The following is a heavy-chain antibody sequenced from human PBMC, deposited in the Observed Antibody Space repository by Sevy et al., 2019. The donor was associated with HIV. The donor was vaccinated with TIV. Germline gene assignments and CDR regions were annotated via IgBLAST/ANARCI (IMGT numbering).Heavy chain of an antibody. Sequence: ASVKVSCMVSGYTLSELSIHWVRQAPGKGLEWMGRFDPEDDETIYAQKFQGRVTMTEDTSTDTAYMELNNLRSEDTAVYYCATTKDYYDSSGSPFDYWGQGTLVTVSS. V-gene: IGHV1-24*01. CDR3: ATTKDYYDSSGSPFDY. CDR2: FDPEDDET. D-gene: IGHD3-22*01. CDR1: GYTLSELS. J-gene: IGHJ4*02.